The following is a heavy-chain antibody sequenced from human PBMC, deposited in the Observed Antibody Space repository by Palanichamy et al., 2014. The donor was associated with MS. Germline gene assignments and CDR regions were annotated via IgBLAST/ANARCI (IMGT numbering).Heavy chain of an antibody. J-gene: IGHJ6*02. CDR2: INSDGSST. V-gene: IGHV3-74*01. CDR3: ARVPGDIVVVPAWPENRITYYYYGMDV. CDR1: GFTFSSYW. Sequence: VQLVESGGGLVQPGGSLRLSCAASGFTFSSYWMHWVRQAPGKGLVWVSRINSDGSSTSYADSVKGRFTISRDNAKNTLYLQMNSLRAEDTAVYYCARVPGDIVVVPAWPENRITYYYYGMDVWGQGTTAAVSS. D-gene: IGHD2-2*01.